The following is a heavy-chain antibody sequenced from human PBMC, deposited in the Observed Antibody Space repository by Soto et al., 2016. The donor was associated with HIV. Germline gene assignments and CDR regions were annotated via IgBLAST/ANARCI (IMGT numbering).Heavy chain of an antibody. CDR3: AGEYDYVWGSYRSDYYYYMDV. Sequence: QVQLVQSGAEVKKPGASVKVSCKASGYTFTSYGISWVRQAPGQGLEWMGWISAYNGNTNYAQKLQGRVTMTTDTSTSTAYMELRSLRSDDTAVYYCAGEYDYVWGSYRSDYYYYMDVWGKGTMVTVSS. J-gene: IGHJ6*03. CDR2: ISAYNGNT. CDR1: GYTFTSYG. D-gene: IGHD3-16*02. V-gene: IGHV1-18*01.